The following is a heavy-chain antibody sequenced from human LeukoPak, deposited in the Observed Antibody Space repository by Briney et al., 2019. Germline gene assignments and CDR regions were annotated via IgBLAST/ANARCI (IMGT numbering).Heavy chain of an antibody. CDR3: ARDRRIGVAGIGY. CDR1: GFTFSGYS. Sequence: GGSLRLSCAASGFTFSGYSMSWVRQAPGKGLEWVSYISGSSNTIYYADSVKGRFTISRDNAKDSLFLQMNSLRAGDTAVYYCARDRRIGVAGIGYWGQGTRVTVSS. CDR2: ISGSSNTI. J-gene: IGHJ4*02. V-gene: IGHV3-48*04. D-gene: IGHD6-19*01.